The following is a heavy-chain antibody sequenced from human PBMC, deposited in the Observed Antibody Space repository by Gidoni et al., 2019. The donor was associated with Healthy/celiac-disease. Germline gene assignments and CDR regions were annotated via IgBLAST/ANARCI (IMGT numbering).Heavy chain of an antibody. CDR3: ARVLYYYGSGSFDYYYGMDV. D-gene: IGHD3-10*01. Sequence: EVQPVESGGGRVKPGGSLRLSCAASGFTFSRYSMNWVRQAPGKGLGWVSSISSSSSYIYYADSVAGRFTIPRDHAKNLLYLQMTIRRAEDTAVYYCARVLYYYGSGSFDYYYGMDVWGQGTTVTVSS. J-gene: IGHJ6*02. CDR1: GFTFSRYS. CDR2: ISSSSSYI. V-gene: IGHV3-21*01.